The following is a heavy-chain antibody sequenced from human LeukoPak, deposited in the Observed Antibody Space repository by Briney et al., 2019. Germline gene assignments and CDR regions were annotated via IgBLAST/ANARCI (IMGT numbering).Heavy chain of an antibody. CDR1: GFTFSSYG. CDR2: ISYDGSDK. D-gene: IGHD3-16*01. V-gene: IGHV3-30*18. J-gene: IGHJ4*01. CDR3: AKDALGGVFLDY. Sequence: GGSLRLSCAASGFTFSSYGMHWVRQAPGKGLEWVAVISYDGSDKYYADSVKGRFTIARDNSKNTLYLQMNSLRAEDTAVYYCAKDALGGVFLDYWGHGTLVTVSS.